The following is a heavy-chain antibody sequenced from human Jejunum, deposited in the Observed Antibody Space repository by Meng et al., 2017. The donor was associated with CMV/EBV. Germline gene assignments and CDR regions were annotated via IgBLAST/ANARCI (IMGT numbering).Heavy chain of an antibody. CDR1: YW. V-gene: IGHV3-7*04. J-gene: IGHJ3*01. D-gene: IGHD2-2*01. CDR3: ATGDCTSASCSGWGAFDF. CDR2: IKQAGSER. Sequence: YWMNWVRQTPGGGLEWVANIKQAGSERYYEGSVKGRFTISRDNAKNSIYLQMRSLRADDTALYYCATGDCTSASCSGWGAFDFWGRGTMVTVSS.